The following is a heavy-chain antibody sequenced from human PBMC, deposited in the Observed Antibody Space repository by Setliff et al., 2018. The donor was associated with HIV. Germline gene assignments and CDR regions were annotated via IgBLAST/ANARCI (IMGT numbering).Heavy chain of an antibody. CDR3: ARQPPLSALQVWFGDY. Sequence: SETLSLTCTVSGFSISTGHYWGWVRQSPGKGLEWTGSAYHSGSTYYAASLKSRVTISVDTSKNQFSLKLASVTAADTAVYYCARQPPLSALQVWFGDYWGQGILVTVSS. V-gene: IGHV4-38-2*02. CDR1: GFSISTGHY. CDR2: AYHSGST. D-gene: IGHD3-10*01. J-gene: IGHJ4*02.